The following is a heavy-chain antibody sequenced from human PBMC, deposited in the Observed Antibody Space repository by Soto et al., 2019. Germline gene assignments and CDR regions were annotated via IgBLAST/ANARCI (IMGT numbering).Heavy chain of an antibody. Sequence: ASVKVSCKTSGYRFTSYGISWVRQAPGQGPEWMGWISGRNGNTNYAQKFQGRVTITADESTSTAYMELSSLRSEDTAVYYCASRVVPAAMWPFDYWGQGTLVTVSS. D-gene: IGHD2-2*01. CDR2: ISGRNGNT. CDR3: ASRVVPAAMWPFDY. CDR1: GYRFTSYG. J-gene: IGHJ4*02. V-gene: IGHV1-18*04.